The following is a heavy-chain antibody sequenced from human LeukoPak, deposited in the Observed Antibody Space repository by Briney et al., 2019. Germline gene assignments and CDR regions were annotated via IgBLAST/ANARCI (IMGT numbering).Heavy chain of an antibody. J-gene: IGHJ5*02. CDR2: INSNGRST. Sequence: AGRSLRLSCAASGFTFSSEWMHWVRQAPGRGLVWISHINSNGRSTNYGDSVKGRFTVSRDNAKNTLYLQMNSLRAEDTAVYYCARDLPRTSGPWGQGTLVTVSS. D-gene: IGHD3-10*01. V-gene: IGHV3-74*01. CDR1: GFTFSSEW. CDR3: ARDLPRTSGP.